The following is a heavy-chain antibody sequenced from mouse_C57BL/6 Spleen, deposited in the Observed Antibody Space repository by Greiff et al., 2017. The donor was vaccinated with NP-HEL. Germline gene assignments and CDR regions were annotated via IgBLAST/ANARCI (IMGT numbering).Heavy chain of an antibody. Sequence: DVQLVESGPELVKPGASVKISCKASGYSFTGYYMNWVKQSPEKSLEWIGEINPSTGGTTYNQKFKAKATLTVDKSSSTAYMQLKSLTSEDSAVYYCARGGFDYWGQGTTLTVSS. CDR2: INPSTGGT. CDR1: GYSFTGYY. CDR3: ARGGFDY. J-gene: IGHJ2*01. V-gene: IGHV1-42*01.